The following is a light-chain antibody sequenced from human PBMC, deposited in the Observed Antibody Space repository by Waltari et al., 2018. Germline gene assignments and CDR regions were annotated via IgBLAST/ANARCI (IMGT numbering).Light chain of an antibody. CDR2: DAS. Sequence: EIVLTQSPATLSLSPGERAPLSCRASQSVSGFLAWYQQKPGQAPRLLIYDASNRATGIPARFSGSGSGTDFTLTISSLEPEDFAVYYCQQRSSWPLTFGGGTKVEIK. J-gene: IGKJ4*01. V-gene: IGKV3-11*01. CDR3: QQRSSWPLT. CDR1: QSVSGF.